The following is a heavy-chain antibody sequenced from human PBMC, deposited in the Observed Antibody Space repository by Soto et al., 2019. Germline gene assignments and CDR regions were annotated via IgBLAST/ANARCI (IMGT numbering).Heavy chain of an antibody. Sequence: GGSLRLSCAASGFTFSSYAMHWVRQAPGKGLEWVAVISYDGSNKYYADSVKGRCTISRDNSKNTLYLQMNSLRAEDTAVYYCARDRGAVAGSPLGYWGQGTLVTVSS. CDR3: ARDRGAVAGSPLGY. J-gene: IGHJ4*02. CDR1: GFTFSSYA. D-gene: IGHD6-19*01. CDR2: ISYDGSNK. V-gene: IGHV3-30-3*01.